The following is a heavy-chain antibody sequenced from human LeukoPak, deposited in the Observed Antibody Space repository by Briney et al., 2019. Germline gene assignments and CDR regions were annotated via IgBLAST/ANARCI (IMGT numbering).Heavy chain of an antibody. J-gene: IGHJ6*03. CDR1: GGSFSGYY. CDR2: IYYSGST. CDR3: ARGGPYYYYYMDV. Sequence: SETLSLTCAVYGGSFSGYYWSWIRQPPGKGLEWIGSIYYSGSTYYNPSLKSRVTISVDTSKNQFSLKLSSVTAADTAVYYCARGGPYYYYYMDVWGKGTTVTVSS. V-gene: IGHV4-34*01.